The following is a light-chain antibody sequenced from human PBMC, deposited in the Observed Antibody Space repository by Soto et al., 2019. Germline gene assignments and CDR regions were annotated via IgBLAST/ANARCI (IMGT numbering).Light chain of an antibody. J-gene: IGKJ1*01. CDR3: QHYNTYPWT. V-gene: IGKV1-5*03. CDR2: KAS. Sequence: QRPQTPSTLSASVGDRVTITCRASQSISSWGAWYQQKPGKGPKLLIYKASHLESGVPSRFSGSGSGTEFTLTISSLQPGDFATYYCQHYNTYPWTFGHGSKADI. CDR1: QSISSW.